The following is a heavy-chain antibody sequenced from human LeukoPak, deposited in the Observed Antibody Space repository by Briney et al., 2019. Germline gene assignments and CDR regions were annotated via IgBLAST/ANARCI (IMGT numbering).Heavy chain of an antibody. D-gene: IGHD3-9*01. CDR1: GYSFTSYW. Sequence: GESLKISCKGSGYSFTSYWIGWVRQMPGKGLEWMGIIYPGDSDTRYSPSFQGQVTISTDKSISTAYLSLSSLKASDTDRYICARSLLKGGGYIDHGGQDNLVTVSS. CDR3: ARSLLKGGGYIDH. J-gene: IGHJ1*01. CDR2: IYPGDSDT. V-gene: IGHV5-51*01.